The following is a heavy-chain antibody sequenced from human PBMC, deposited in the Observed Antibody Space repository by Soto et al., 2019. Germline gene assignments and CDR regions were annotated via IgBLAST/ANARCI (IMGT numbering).Heavy chain of an antibody. J-gene: IGHJ6*03. CDR2: INPNGGVT. Sequence: QVQLVQSGAEVRKPGASVTVSCRSSGDSFNDYYIHWVRQAPGQGFEWMGWINPNGGVTKYAQKFQGWVSMTSDTSIRTVYMQLSRLRSDDTAVYYCARESGGATATLDYYFFYMDAWGTGTTVTVSS. V-gene: IGHV1-2*04. CDR3: ARESGGATATLDYYFFYMDA. D-gene: IGHD5-12*01. CDR1: GDSFNDYY.